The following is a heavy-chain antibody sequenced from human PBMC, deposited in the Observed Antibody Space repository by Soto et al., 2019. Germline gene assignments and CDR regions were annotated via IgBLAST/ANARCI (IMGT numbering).Heavy chain of an antibody. D-gene: IGHD6-13*01. V-gene: IGHV3-21*01. CDR1: GFTFSTYS. CDR2: ISSSSSYI. CDR3: ARVSGSSKSDY. Sequence: PGGSLRLSCAASGFTFSTYSMNWFRQAPGKGLEWVSSISSSSSYIYYADSVKGRFTISRDNAKNSLYLQMNSLRAEDTAVYYCARVSGSSKSDYWGQGTLVTASS. J-gene: IGHJ4*02.